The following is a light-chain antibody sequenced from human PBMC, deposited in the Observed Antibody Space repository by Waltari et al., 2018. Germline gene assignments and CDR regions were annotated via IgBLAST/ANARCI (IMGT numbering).Light chain of an antibody. CDR2: EGS. V-gene: IGLV2-23*01. CDR3: CSFAGSTTYV. CDR1: SSDVGSYNL. J-gene: IGLJ1*01. Sequence: QSALTQPASVSGSPGQSITISCTGTSSDVGSYNLVSWYQQHPGRAPQLGIYEGSKRPPGVSNRFSGSKSGNTASLTISGLQAEDEAVYYCCSFAGSTTYVFGTGTKVTVL.